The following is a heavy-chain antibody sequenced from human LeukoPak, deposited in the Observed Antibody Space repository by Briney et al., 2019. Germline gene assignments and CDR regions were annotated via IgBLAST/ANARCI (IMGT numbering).Heavy chain of an antibody. CDR1: GFTVSSNY. CDR3: ARGHHVSYSGTLSGMDV. D-gene: IGHD1-26*01. Sequence: QPGGSLRLSCAASGFTVSSNYMSWVRQAPGRGLDWVSFIYSGGSTYYADSVKGRFTISRDNSKNTLYLQMNSLSAEDTAVYYCARGHHVSYSGTLSGMDVWGQGTTVTVS. J-gene: IGHJ6*02. CDR2: IYSGGST. V-gene: IGHV3-53*01.